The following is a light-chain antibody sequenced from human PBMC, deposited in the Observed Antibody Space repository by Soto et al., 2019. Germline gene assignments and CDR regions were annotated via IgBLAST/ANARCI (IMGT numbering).Light chain of an antibody. J-gene: IGKJ1*01. CDR3: QQYNNWPPDRT. Sequence: EIVRTQSPATLPVSPGERATLSCRASQSFGSTLAWYQQKPGQAPRLLIYGAPTRATGIPARFSGSVSGTEFTLTISSLQSEDFAIYFCQQYNNWPPDRTFGQGTKVEIK. V-gene: IGKV3-15*01. CDR2: GAP. CDR1: QSFGST.